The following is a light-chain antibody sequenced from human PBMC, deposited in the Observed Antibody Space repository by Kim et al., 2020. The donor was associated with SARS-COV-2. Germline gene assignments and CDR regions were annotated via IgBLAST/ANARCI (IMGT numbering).Light chain of an antibody. Sequence: GQSVMISCTGASRYIGAYDYVSWYKQHPGKAPKLIIYEVNQRPSGVPDRFSGSKSGNTASLTVSGLRTEDEADYFCSSYAGRQSGLFGGGTQLTVL. CDR1: SRYIGAYDY. V-gene: IGLV2-8*01. CDR2: EVN. CDR3: SSYAGRQSGL. J-gene: IGLJ2*01.